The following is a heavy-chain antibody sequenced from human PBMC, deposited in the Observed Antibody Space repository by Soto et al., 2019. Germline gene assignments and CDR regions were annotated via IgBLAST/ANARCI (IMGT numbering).Heavy chain of an antibody. Sequence: GGSLRLSCAASGFTFSSYAMHWVRQAPGKGLEWVAVISYDGSNKYYADSVKGRFTISRDNSKNTLYLQMNSLRAEDTAVYYCAKRPGYDSSGYFDEYFQHWGQGTLVTVSS. J-gene: IGHJ1*01. CDR3: AKRPGYDSSGYFDEYFQH. V-gene: IGHV3-30-3*02. CDR1: GFTFSSYA. D-gene: IGHD3-22*01. CDR2: ISYDGSNK.